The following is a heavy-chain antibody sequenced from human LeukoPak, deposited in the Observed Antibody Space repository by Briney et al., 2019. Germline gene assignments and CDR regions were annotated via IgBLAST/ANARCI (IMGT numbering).Heavy chain of an antibody. CDR2: TWSGATEK. V-gene: IGHV3-33*06. CDR3: AKDAQRGFDYSNSLEN. D-gene: IGHD4-11*01. Sequence: GGSLRLSCAASGFTFSDYYMYWIRQAPGKGLEWVAATWSGATEKYYGDAVKGRFTISRDNSRNTLYLQMNSLRAEDTAVYYCAKDAQRGFDYSNSLENWGQGTLVTVSS. CDR1: GFTFSDYY. J-gene: IGHJ4*02.